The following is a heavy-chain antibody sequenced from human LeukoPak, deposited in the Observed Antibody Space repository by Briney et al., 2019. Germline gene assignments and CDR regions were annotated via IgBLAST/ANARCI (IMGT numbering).Heavy chain of an antibody. J-gene: IGHJ4*02. CDR1: GFTFDDYA. D-gene: IGHD4-11*01. CDR3: AKDLATTVITGILDY. Sequence: GGSLRLSCAASGFTFDDYAMHWVRHAPGKGLEWVSGISWNSGSIGYADSVKGRFTISRDNAKNSLYLQMNSLRAEDMALYYCAKDLATTVITGILDYWGQGTLVTVSS. V-gene: IGHV3-9*03. CDR2: ISWNSGSI.